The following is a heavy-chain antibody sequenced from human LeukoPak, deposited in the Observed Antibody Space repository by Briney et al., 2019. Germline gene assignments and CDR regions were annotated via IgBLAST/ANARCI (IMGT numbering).Heavy chain of an antibody. CDR3: ATGSYVVVPAANFDY. CDR1: GYTLTELS. V-gene: IGHV1-24*01. Sequence: ASVKVSCKVSGYTLTELSMHWVRQAPGKGLEWMGGFDPEDGETIYAQKFQGRVTMTEDTSTDTAYMELSSLRSEDTAVYSCATGSYVVVPAANFDYWGQGTLVTVPS. J-gene: IGHJ4*02. CDR2: FDPEDGET. D-gene: IGHD2-2*01.